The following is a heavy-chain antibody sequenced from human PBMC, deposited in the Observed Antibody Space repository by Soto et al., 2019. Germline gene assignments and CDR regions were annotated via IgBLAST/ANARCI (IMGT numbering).Heavy chain of an antibody. Sequence: GASVKVSCKASGGTFSSYAISWVRQAPGQGLEWMGGIIPIFGTANYAQKFQGRVTITADESTSTAYMELSSLRSEDTAVYYCGSARVVSGYYFEGALDCYGMDVWGQRTTVTSSS. D-gene: IGHD3-22*01. CDR1: GGTFSSYA. J-gene: IGHJ6*02. V-gene: IGHV1-69*13. CDR2: IIPIFGTA. CDR3: GSARVVSGYYFEGALDCYGMDV.